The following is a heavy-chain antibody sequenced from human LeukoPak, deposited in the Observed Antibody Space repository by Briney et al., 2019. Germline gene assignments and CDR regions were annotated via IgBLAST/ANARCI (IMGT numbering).Heavy chain of an antibody. D-gene: IGHD3-16*01. CDR2: ISGSGGST. CDR3: AKDRHDPWFEP. V-gene: IGHV3-23*01. CDR1: GFTFSSYA. Sequence: GGSLRLSCAVSGFTFSSYAMSWVRQAPRKGLEWVSAISGSGGSTYYADSVKGRFTISRDNSKNTLYLQMNSLRAEDTAIYYCAKDRHDPWFEPWGQGTLVTVSS. J-gene: IGHJ5*02.